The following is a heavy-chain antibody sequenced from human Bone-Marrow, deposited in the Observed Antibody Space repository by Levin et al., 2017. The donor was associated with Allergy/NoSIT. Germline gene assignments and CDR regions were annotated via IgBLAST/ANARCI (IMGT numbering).Heavy chain of an antibody. CDR1: GYSLTSHY. CDR3: AREEVGGFFDY. Sequence: GESLKISCKTSGYSLTSHYIHWVRQAPGQGLEWVGLINPGAGTTNSAQKLRGRLAVTADTSTDIVYMDLSSLRSEDTAVYYCAREEVGGFFDYWGQGSLVIVSS. D-gene: IGHD4-23*01. V-gene: IGHV1-46*04. CDR2: INPGAGTT. J-gene: IGHJ4*02.